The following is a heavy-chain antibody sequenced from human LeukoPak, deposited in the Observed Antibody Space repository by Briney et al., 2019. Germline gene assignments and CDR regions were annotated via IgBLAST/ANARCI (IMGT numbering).Heavy chain of an antibody. D-gene: IGHD6-19*01. CDR3: ARDRHGIAVAGTDAFDI. V-gene: IGHV1-18*01. Sequence: ASVKVSCKASGGTFSSYAISWVRQAPGQGLEWMGWISAYNGNTNYAQKLQGRVTMTTDTSTSTAYMELRSLRSDDTAVYYCARDRHGIAVAGTDAFDIWGQGTMVTVSS. CDR1: GGTFSSYA. CDR2: ISAYNGNT. J-gene: IGHJ3*02.